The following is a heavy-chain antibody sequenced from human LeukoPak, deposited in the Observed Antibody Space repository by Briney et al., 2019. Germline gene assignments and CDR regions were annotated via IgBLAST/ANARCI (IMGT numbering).Heavy chain of an antibody. CDR2: IKQDGSEK. Sequence: GGSLRLSCAASGFTFSSYWMSWVRQAPGKGLEWVANIKQDGSEKYYVDSVKGRFTISRDNAKNSLYLQMNSLRAEDTAVYYCARLPSSMGGPDRVHIDWGQGTLATVSS. D-gene: IGHD3-16*01. V-gene: IGHV3-7*01. CDR3: ARLPSSMGGPDRVHID. CDR1: GFTFSSYW. J-gene: IGHJ4*02.